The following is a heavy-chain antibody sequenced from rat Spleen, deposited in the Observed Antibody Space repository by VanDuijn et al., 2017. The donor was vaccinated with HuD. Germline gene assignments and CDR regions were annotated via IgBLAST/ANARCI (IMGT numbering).Heavy chain of an antibody. J-gene: IGHJ2*01. CDR2: IKTKSNKYAT. CDR3: VPSVMGFDY. V-gene: IGHV6-6*01. Sequence: EVQVLESGGGLVQPGNSLKLSCATSGFTFSTAWMYWYRQFPEKRLEWVARIKTKSNKYATDYTESVKGRFTISRDDSKSIIYLQMNNLKEEDTAIYYCVPSVMGFDYWGQGVMVTVSS. CDR1: GFTFSTAW. D-gene: IGHD1-12*02.